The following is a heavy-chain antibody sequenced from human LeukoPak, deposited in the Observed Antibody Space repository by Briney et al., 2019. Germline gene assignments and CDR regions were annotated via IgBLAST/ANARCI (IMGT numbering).Heavy chain of an antibody. J-gene: IGHJ4*02. CDR3: ARDKYSYGYQLVDFDY. Sequence: APVKVSCKASGYTFTSYYMHWVRQAPGQGLEWMGIINPSGGSTSYAQKFQGRVTITRDISASTAYMELSSLRSEDTAVYYCARDKYSYGYQLVDFDYWGQGTLVTVSS. CDR2: INPSGGST. V-gene: IGHV1-46*01. CDR1: GYTFTSYY. D-gene: IGHD5-18*01.